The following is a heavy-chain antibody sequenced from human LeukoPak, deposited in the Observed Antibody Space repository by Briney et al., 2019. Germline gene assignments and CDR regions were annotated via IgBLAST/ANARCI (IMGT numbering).Heavy chain of an antibody. CDR3: ARSYSSSWYAFDP. Sequence: SETLSLTCAVYGGSFGGYYWSWIRQPPGKGLEWIGEINHSGSTNYNPSLKSRVTISVDTSKNQFSLKLSSVTAADTAVYYCARSYSSSWYAFDPWGQGTLVTVSS. V-gene: IGHV4-34*01. CDR2: INHSGST. J-gene: IGHJ5*02. CDR1: GGSFGGYY. D-gene: IGHD6-13*01.